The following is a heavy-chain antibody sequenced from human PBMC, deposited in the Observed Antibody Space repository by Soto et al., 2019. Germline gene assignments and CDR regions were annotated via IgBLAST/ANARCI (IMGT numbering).Heavy chain of an antibody. V-gene: IGHV4-59*01. D-gene: IGHD6-13*01. Sequence: SETLSLTYTVSGGSISSYYWSWIRQPPGKGLEWIGYIYYSGSTNYNPSLKSRVTISVDTSKNQFSLKLSSVTAADTAVYYCARDSSSGVDYWGQGTLVTVSS. J-gene: IGHJ4*02. CDR3: ARDSSSGVDY. CDR2: IYYSGST. CDR1: GGSISSYY.